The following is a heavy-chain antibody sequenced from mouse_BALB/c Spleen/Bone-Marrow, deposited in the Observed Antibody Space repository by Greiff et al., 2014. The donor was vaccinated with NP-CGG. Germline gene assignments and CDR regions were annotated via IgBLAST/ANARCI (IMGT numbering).Heavy chain of an antibody. J-gene: IGHJ2*01. V-gene: IGHV14-3*02. D-gene: IGHD1-1*01. Sequence: EVHLVESGAELVKPGASVKLSCTASGFNIKDTYMHWVKQRPEQGLEWIGRIDPANGNTKYDPKFQGKATITADISSNTAYLQLSSLTSEDTAVYYCVSYYYGNYFDSWGQGTTLTVSS. CDR2: IDPANGNT. CDR3: VSYYYGNYFDS. CDR1: GFNIKDTY.